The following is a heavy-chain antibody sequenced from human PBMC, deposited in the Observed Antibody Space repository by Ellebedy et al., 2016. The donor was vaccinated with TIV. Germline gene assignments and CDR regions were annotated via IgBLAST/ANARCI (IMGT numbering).Heavy chain of an antibody. CDR2: IYSGGST. V-gene: IGHV3-53*01. J-gene: IGHJ4*02. Sequence: GESLKISCAASGFTVSSNYMSWVRQAPGKGLEWVSVIYSGGSTYYADSVKGRFTISRDNSKNTLYLQMNSLRAKDTAVYYCARDSSGYYYFDYWGQGTLVTVSS. CDR3: ARDSSGYYYFDY. CDR1: GFTVSSNY. D-gene: IGHD6-19*01.